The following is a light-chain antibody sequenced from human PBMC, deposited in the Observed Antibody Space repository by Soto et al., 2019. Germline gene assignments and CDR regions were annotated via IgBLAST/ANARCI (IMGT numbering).Light chain of an antibody. Sequence: DIVMTQSPDSLAVSLGERATINCKSSQSVLYSSNNKNYLAWYQQKPGQPPKLLIYWASTRESGVPDRLSGSGSGTDFTLTISSLQAEDVAVYYCQQYYSTPLTFGQGTKVEI. CDR1: QSVLYSSNNKNY. CDR2: WAS. CDR3: QQYYSTPLT. J-gene: IGKJ1*01. V-gene: IGKV4-1*01.